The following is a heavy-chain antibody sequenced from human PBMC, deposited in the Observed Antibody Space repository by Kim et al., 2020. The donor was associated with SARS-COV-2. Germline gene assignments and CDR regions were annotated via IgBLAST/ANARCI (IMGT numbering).Heavy chain of an antibody. CDR2: VSGSGSST. CDR3: AKSAANYYSYYYMDV. V-gene: IGHV3-23*01. CDR1: TFTFSSNA. Sequence: GGSLRLSCAVSTFTFSSNAMNWVRQAPGKGLEWLSVVSGSGSSTYYADSVKGRFTISRDNSKNTLYLQMNSLRAEDTAVYYCAKSAANYYSYYYMDVWGKGTTVTVSS. J-gene: IGHJ6*03.